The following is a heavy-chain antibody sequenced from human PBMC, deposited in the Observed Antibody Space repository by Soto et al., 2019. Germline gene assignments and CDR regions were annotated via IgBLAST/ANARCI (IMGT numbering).Heavy chain of an antibody. V-gene: IGHV3-33*01. J-gene: IGHJ4*02. D-gene: IGHD3-22*01. CDR3: ARDDCGYCDS. CDR1: GFKFSKFH. Sequence: QVQLVESGGGVVQPGKSLRLSCAASGFKFSKFHMHWVRQAPGKGLEWVAVIWDDGTKKYYVDSVKGRFSISRDTSKNISYLQMNNLRAEDTAVYYCARDDCGYCDSWGQGTLVTVSS. CDR2: IWDDGTKK.